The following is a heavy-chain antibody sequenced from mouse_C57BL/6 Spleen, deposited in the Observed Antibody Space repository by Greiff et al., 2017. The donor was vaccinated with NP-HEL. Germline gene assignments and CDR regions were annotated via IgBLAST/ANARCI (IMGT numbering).Heavy chain of an antibody. J-gene: IGHJ1*03. D-gene: IGHD2-3*01. V-gene: IGHV10-1*01. CDR3: VRPYDPYWYFDV. CDR1: GFSFNTYA. Sequence: EVQRVESGGGLVQPKGSLKLSCAASGFSFNTYAMNWVRQAPGKGLEWVARIRSKSNNYATYYADSVKDRFTISRDDSESMLYLQMNNLKTEDTAMYYCVRPYDPYWYFDVWGTGTTVTVSS. CDR2: IRSKSNNYAT.